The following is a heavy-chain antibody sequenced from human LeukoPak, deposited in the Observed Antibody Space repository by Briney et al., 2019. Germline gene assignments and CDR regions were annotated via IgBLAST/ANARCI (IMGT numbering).Heavy chain of an antibody. V-gene: IGHV4-4*07. CDR1: GGSISSFY. CDR3: ARDRRIAVAVTPFDY. J-gene: IGHJ4*02. Sequence: SETLSLTCTVSGGSISSFYWSWIRQSAGKGLEWIGRIYTGGITNYNPSLKSRVIMSVDTSKNQFSLRLSSVTAADTAMYYCARDRRIAVAVTPFDYWGQGTLVTVSS. D-gene: IGHD6-13*01. CDR2: IYTGGIT.